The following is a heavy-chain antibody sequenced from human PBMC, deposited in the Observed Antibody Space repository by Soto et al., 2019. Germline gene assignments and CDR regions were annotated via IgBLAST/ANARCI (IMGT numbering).Heavy chain of an antibody. CDR1: GFTLGSYA. CDR2: ISTSGHNT. V-gene: IGHV3-23*01. Sequence: EVQMLESGGGLVQPGGSLRLSCAASGFTLGSYATSWVRQAPGKGLEWVSGISTSGHNTYYADSVKGRFTISRDISKSTLYLQMNSLSAEHTAVYYCAKALAEYLYFFDYWGQGILVTVSS. CDR3: AKALAEYLYFFDY. J-gene: IGHJ4*02. D-gene: IGHD3-9*01.